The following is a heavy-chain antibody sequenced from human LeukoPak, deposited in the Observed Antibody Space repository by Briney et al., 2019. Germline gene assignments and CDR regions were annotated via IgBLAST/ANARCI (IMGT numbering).Heavy chain of an antibody. Sequence: SGGSLRLSCAASGFTYSSSCMHWVRQGPGKGLVWVARINDDGSTTTYAESVKGRFTISRDNAKNALFLQMNNLRAEDTAVYYCGRALGSRLDYWGQGTLVIVSS. D-gene: IGHD1-26*01. V-gene: IGHV3-74*01. J-gene: IGHJ4*02. CDR2: INDDGSTT. CDR1: GFTYSSSC. CDR3: GRALGSRLDY.